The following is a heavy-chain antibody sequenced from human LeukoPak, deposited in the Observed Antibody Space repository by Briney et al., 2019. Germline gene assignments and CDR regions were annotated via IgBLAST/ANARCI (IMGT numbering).Heavy chain of an antibody. CDR1: GFTFTNHA. CDR2: INAGNGNT. Sequence: ASVEVSCKASGFTFTNHAMNWVRQAPGQRLEWMGWINAGNGNTKYSQRFRDRVTITRDTSANTAYMELSSLRSEDTAVYYCARGIWVRKDRGYYFDYWGQGTLVTVSS. CDR3: ARGIWVRKDRGYYFDY. V-gene: IGHV1-3*01. J-gene: IGHJ4*02. D-gene: IGHD3-10*01.